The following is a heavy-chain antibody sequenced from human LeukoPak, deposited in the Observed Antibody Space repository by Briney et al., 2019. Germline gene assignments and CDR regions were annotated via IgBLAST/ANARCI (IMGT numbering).Heavy chain of an antibody. V-gene: IGHV3-23*01. CDR2: IGARNGAT. CDR3: VKRAPVPGEQMFYFDY. D-gene: IGHD6-19*01. CDR1: EFTFSNYP. Sequence: GGSLRLSCEASEFTFSNYPMSWVRQSPGKGLEWVSSIGARNGATFFADSVKGRFTISRDNSKNTLYLQMNGLRAEDTAVYYCVKRAPVPGEQMFYFDYWGQGLLVTVSS. J-gene: IGHJ4*02.